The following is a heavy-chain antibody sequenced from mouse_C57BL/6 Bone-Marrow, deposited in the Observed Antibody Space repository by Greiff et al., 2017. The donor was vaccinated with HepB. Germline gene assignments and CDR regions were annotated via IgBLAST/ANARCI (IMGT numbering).Heavy chain of an antibody. V-gene: IGHV1-42*01. CDR1: GYSFTGYY. D-gene: IGHD1-1*01. CDR3: ARIYGSSYGY. Sequence: VHVKQSGPELVKPGASVKISCKASGYSFTGYYMNWVKQSPEKSLEWIGEINPSTGGTTYNQKFKAKATLTVDKSSSTAYMQLKSLTSEDSAVYYCARIYGSSYGYWGQGTTLTVSS. J-gene: IGHJ2*01. CDR2: INPSTGGT.